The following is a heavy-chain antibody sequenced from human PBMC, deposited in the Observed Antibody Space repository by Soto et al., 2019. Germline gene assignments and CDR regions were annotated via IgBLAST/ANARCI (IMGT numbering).Heavy chain of an antibody. CDR2: IKSKTDGGTT. J-gene: IGHJ4*02. CDR3: TTDQGAYGY. V-gene: IGHV3-15*07. Sequence: GGSLRLSCAASGFTLSKAWMNWVRQAPGKGLEWVGRIKSKTDGGTTDYTAPVKGRFNISRDESKNTQYLQINSLKTEDTAVYYCTTDQGAYGYWGQGTLVTVSS. CDR1: GFTLSKAW. D-gene: IGHD4-17*01.